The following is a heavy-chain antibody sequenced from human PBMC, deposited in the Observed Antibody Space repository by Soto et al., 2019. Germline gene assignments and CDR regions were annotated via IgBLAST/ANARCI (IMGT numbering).Heavy chain of an antibody. CDR1: GFTFSSYG. CDR2: IWYDGSNK. J-gene: IGHJ6*02. V-gene: IGHV3-33*01. Sequence: QVQLVESGGGVVQPGRSLRLSCAASGFTFSSYGMHWVRQAPGKGLEWVAVIWYDGSNKYYADSVKGRFTISRDNSKNSRDMKMNSLRADDTAVYYCARWGLWFGELRSGMDVWGQGTTVTVSS. D-gene: IGHD3-10*01. CDR3: ARWGLWFGELRSGMDV.